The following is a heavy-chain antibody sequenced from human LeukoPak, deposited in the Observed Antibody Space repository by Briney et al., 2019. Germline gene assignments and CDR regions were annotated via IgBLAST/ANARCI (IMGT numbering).Heavy chain of an antibody. CDR1: GYTFTSYG. CDR3: ARGRVVVVAALYFAPFDP. CDR2: IIPIFGTA. Sequence: SVKVSCKASGYTFTSYGISWVRQAPGQGLEWMGGIIPIFGTANYAQKFQGRVTITADESTSTAYMELSSLRSEDTAVYYCARGRVVVVAALYFAPFDPWGQGTLVTVSS. V-gene: IGHV1-69*13. D-gene: IGHD2-15*01. J-gene: IGHJ5*02.